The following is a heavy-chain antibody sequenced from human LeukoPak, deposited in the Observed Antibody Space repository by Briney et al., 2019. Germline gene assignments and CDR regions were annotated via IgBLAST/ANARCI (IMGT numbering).Heavy chain of an antibody. CDR1: GGSISSSTYY. CDR3: ARQKYYYDSSGLDAFDI. V-gene: IGHV4-39*01. J-gene: IGHJ3*02. D-gene: IGHD3-22*01. Sequence: PSETLSLTCTVSGGSISSSTYYWGWIRQPPRKGLEWIGSIYYSGNTYYNPSLKSRVTISVDTSKNQFSLKLSSVTSADTAAYYCARQKYYYDSSGLDAFDIWGQGTMVTVSS. CDR2: IYYSGNT.